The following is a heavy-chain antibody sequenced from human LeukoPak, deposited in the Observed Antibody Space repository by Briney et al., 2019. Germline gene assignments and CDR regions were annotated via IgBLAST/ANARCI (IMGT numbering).Heavy chain of an antibody. Sequence: GGSLRLSCAASGFTLPSYGMSWVRQAPGRGLEWVSSISAGGGRTFYADSVKGRFTISRDNSKNTLYLQMNSLTAEDTAVYYCSRDGSYSYAQGRAFDIWGQGTMVTVSS. J-gene: IGHJ3*02. CDR3: SRDGSYSYAQGRAFDI. CDR1: GFTLPSYG. CDR2: ISAGGGRT. D-gene: IGHD5-18*01. V-gene: IGHV3-23*01.